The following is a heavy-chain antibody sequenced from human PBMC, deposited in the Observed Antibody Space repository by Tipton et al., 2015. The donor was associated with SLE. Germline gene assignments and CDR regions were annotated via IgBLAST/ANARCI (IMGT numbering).Heavy chain of an antibody. V-gene: IGHV3-53*01. Sequence: SLRLSCAASGFTVSSNYMSWVRQAPGKGLEWVSVIYSGGSTYYADSVKGRFTISRDNSKNTLYLQMNSLRAEDTAVYYCAKDLGIFGVVGEGMDVWGQGTTVTVSS. J-gene: IGHJ6*02. CDR2: IYSGGST. D-gene: IGHD3-3*01. CDR1: GFTVSSNY. CDR3: AKDLGIFGVVGEGMDV.